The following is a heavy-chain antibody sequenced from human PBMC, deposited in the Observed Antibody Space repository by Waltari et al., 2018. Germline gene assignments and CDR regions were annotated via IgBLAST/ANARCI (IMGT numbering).Heavy chain of an antibody. D-gene: IGHD5-12*01. V-gene: IGHV4-39*02. CDR1: GASISSNRHY. Sequence: QPQLQESGPGLVKPSETLSLTCSVSGASISSNRHYWVWIRQPPGQGLEWIGTMSYSGASYSSPSLKSRATISSDPSKTHLSLKLGSVSAADTAVYYCATYIGASLGTAAFDVWGQGTMVTVSS. J-gene: IGHJ3*01. CDR2: MSYSGAS. CDR3: ATYIGASLGTAAFDV.